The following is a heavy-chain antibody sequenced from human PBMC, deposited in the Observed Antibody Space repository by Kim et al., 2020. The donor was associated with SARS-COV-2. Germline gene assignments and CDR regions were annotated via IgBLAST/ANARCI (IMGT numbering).Heavy chain of an antibody. CDR3: ARWQWLVSQWEYD. CDR2: INHSGST. CDR1: GGSFSGYY. V-gene: IGHV4-34*01. J-gene: IGHJ3*01. D-gene: IGHD6-19*01. Sequence: SETLSLTCAVYGGSFSGYYWSWIRQPPGKGLEWIGEINHSGSTNYNPSLKSRVTISIDTSKNQFSLKLSSVTAADTAVYYCARWQWLVSQWEYDWGQGTMVTVSS.